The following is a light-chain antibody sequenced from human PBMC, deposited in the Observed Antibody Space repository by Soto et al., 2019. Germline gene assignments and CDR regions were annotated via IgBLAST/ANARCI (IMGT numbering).Light chain of an antibody. J-gene: IGKJ5*01. V-gene: IGKV3-20*01. CDR1: QSVSSH. CDR3: QQYGSSPWT. CDR2: DAS. Sequence: EVVLTQSPATLSLSPGDRATLSCRASQSVSSHFAWYQQKSGQAPRLLIYDASKRATGIPARFSGSGSGTDFTLTISRLEPEDFAVYYCQQYGSSPWTFGQGTRLEIK.